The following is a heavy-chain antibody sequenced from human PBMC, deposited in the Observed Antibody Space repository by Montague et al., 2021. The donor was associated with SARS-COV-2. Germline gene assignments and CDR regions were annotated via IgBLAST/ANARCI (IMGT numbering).Heavy chain of an antibody. D-gene: IGHD3-22*01. CDR1: GFTFSTFW. V-gene: IGHV3-7*05. CDR3: ARGYDSSGYQY. Sequence: SLRLSCAASGFTFSTFWMTWVRQDPGKGLEWVANIKQDGSEKYYVDSVKGRFTISRDNAKNSLYLQLDSLRAEDTAVYYCARGYDSSGYQYWGQGTLVTVSS. CDR2: IKQDGSEK. J-gene: IGHJ4*02.